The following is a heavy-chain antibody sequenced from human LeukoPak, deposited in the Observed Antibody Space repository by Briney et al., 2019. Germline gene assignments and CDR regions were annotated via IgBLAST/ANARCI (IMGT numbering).Heavy chain of an antibody. CDR3: ARGTTMGVYYYMDV. Sequence: SETLSLTCTVSGGSISSYYWSWIRQPPGKGLEWIGYIYYSGSTNYNPSLKSRVTISVDTSKNQFSLKLSSVSAADTAVYYCARGTTMGVYYYMDVWGKGTTVTVSS. CDR2: IYYSGST. J-gene: IGHJ6*03. V-gene: IGHV4-59*01. CDR1: GGSISSYY. D-gene: IGHD3-10*01.